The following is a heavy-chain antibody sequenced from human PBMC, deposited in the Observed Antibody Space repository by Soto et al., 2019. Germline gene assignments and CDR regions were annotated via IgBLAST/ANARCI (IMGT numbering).Heavy chain of an antibody. Sequence: QPGGSLRLSCAASGFTFSSYAMHWVRQAPGKGLEWVAVISYDGSNKYYAEYVKGRFTISRDNSKNTLYLQMNSLRAEDTAVYYCARVGSGVLRFLEGSFLGGMDVWGQGTTDTVSS. J-gene: IGHJ6*02. CDR2: ISYDGSNK. D-gene: IGHD3-3*01. CDR3: ARVGSGVLRFLEGSFLGGMDV. V-gene: IGHV3-30-3*01. CDR1: GFTFSSYA.